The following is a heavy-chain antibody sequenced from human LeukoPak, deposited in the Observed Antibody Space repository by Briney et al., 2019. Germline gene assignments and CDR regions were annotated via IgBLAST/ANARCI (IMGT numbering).Heavy chain of an antibody. CDR3: ARGGYINYYYYYMDV. J-gene: IGHJ6*03. D-gene: IGHD1-1*01. V-gene: IGHV1-69*05. CDR1: GGTFSSYA. CDR2: IIPIFGTA. Sequence: SVKVSCKASGGTFSSYAISWVRQAPGQGLEWMGRIIPIFGTANYAQKFQGRVTITTDDSTSTAYMELSSLRSEDTAVYYCARGGYINYYYYYMDVWGKGTTVTVSS.